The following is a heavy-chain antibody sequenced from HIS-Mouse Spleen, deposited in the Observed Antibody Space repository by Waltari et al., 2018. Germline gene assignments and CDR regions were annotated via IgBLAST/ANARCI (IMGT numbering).Heavy chain of an antibody. V-gene: IGHV3-23*01. D-gene: IGHD2-21*01. Sequence: EVQLLESGGGLVQPGGSLRLSCAASGITFSSSAMSWLRQAPGKGLERVSAMSSSGGSTYSADSLEARFTISRDHSKNTLYLQMNSLRAEDTAVYYCAESRGGDCYDCWGQGTLVTVSS. CDR2: MSSSGGST. CDR3: AESRGGDCYDC. J-gene: IGHJ4*02. CDR1: GITFSSSA.